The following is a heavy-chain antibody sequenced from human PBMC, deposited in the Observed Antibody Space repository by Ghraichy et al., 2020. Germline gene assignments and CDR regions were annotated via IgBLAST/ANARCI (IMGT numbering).Heavy chain of an antibody. D-gene: IGHD1-7*01. CDR1: GGSFSDYY. V-gene: IGHV4-34*01. CDR2: INHSGST. CDR3: ARGTGTPNYGMDV. J-gene: IGHJ6*02. Sequence: SETLSLTCAVYGGSFSDYYWSWIRQPPGKGLEWIGEINHSGSTNCNPSLKSRVTISVDTSKNQFSLKLSSVTAADTAVYYCARGTGTPNYGMDVWGPGTTVTVAS.